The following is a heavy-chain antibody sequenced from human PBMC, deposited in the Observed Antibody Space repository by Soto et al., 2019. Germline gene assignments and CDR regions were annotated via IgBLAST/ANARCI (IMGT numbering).Heavy chain of an antibody. CDR1: GYTFTSYD. V-gene: IGHV1-8*01. Sequence: QVQLVQSGAEVKKPGASVKVSCKASGYTFTSYDINWVRQATGQGLEWMGWMNPNSGNTGYAQKCQGRVTMTKKTSINTAYMELSSLRSEDTAVYYCAVGDYKASCIDYWGQGTLVTVSS. CDR2: MNPNSGNT. J-gene: IGHJ4*02. CDR3: AVGDYKASCIDY. D-gene: IGHD4-17*01.